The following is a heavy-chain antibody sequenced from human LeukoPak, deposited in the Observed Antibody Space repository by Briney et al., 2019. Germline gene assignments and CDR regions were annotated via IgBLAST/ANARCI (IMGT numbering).Heavy chain of an antibody. V-gene: IGHV4-59*01. CDR1: DGSISSYY. D-gene: IGHD6-19*01. J-gene: IGHJ6*02. CDR2: IYYSGST. Sequence: SETLSLTCTVSDGSISSYYWSWIRQPPGKGLEWIGYIYYSGSTNYNPSLKSRVTISVDTSKNQFSLKLSSVTAADTAVYYCARDISGWWDYGMDVWGQGTTVTVSS. CDR3: ARDISGWWDYGMDV.